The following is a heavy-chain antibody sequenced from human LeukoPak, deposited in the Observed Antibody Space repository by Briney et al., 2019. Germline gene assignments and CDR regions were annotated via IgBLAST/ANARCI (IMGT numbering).Heavy chain of an antibody. V-gene: IGHV3-48*02. D-gene: IGHD1-26*01. CDR2: ISSSSSTI. CDR3: ARNKGSYYRLPSDY. J-gene: IGHJ4*02. CDR1: GFTFSSYA. Sequence: GGSLRLSCAASGFTFSSYAMSWVRQAPGKGLEWVSYISSSSSTIYYADSVKGRFTISRDNAKNSLYLQMNSLRDEDTAVYYCARNKGSYYRLPSDYWGQGTLVTVSS.